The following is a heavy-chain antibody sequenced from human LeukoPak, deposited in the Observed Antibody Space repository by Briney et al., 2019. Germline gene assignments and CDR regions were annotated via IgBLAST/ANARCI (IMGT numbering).Heavy chain of an antibody. Sequence: GGSLRLSCAASGFTFSAYSMNGVRQAPGKGLEWISYIGISSGNTKYADSVKGRFTISGDKAKNSLYLQMNSLRVEDTAVYYCARDYKYAFDNWGQGTLVTVSS. D-gene: IGHD5-24*01. CDR1: GFTFSAYS. CDR3: ARDYKYAFDN. V-gene: IGHV3-48*01. CDR2: IGISSGNT. J-gene: IGHJ4*02.